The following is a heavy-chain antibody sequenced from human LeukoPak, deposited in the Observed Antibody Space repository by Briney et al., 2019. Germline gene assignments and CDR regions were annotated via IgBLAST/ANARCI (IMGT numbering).Heavy chain of an antibody. CDR1: GFTFSSYA. D-gene: IGHD6-13*01. CDR2: ISYDGSNK. J-gene: IGHJ6*02. Sequence: GGSLRLSCAASGFTFSSYAMHWVRQAPGKGLEWVAVISYDGSNKYYADSVKGRFTISRDNSKNTLYPQMNSLRAEDTAVYYCAREGYSSSWYLKGSMDVWGQGTTVTVSS. V-gene: IGHV3-30-3*01. CDR3: AREGYSSSWYLKGSMDV.